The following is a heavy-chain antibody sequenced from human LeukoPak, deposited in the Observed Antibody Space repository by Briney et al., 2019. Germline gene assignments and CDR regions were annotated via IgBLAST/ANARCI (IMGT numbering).Heavy chain of an antibody. J-gene: IGHJ4*02. Sequence: PGGSLRLSCAASGFTFSSYAMHWVRQAPGKGLEYVSAISSNGGSTYYANSVKGRFTISRDNSKNTLYLQMGSLRAEDMAVYYCARVRAGYGDYDYWGQGTLVTVPS. D-gene: IGHD4-17*01. CDR3: ARVRAGYGDYDY. V-gene: IGHV3-64*01. CDR1: GFTFSSYA. CDR2: ISSNGGST.